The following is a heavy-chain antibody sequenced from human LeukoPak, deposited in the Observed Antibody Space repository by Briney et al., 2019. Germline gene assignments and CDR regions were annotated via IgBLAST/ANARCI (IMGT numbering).Heavy chain of an antibody. D-gene: IGHD5-12*01. V-gene: IGHV1-2*02. J-gene: IGHJ4*02. CDR1: GYTFTGYY. Sequence: SVKXXCKASGYTFTGYYMHWVRQAPGQGLEWMGWINPNSGGTNYAQKFQGRVTMTRDTSISTAYMELSRLRSEDTAVYYCAXXAXXGXXGXXYWGQGTLVTVSS. CDR2: INPNSGGT. CDR3: AXXAXXGXXGXXY.